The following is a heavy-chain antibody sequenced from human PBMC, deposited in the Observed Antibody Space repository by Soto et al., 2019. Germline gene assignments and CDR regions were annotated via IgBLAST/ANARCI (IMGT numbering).Heavy chain of an antibody. D-gene: IGHD3-10*01. V-gene: IGHV5-10-1*01. J-gene: IGHJ6*02. CDR1: GYNFMKYW. CDR2: IDPTDSDT. Sequence: GESLKISCKGFGYNFMKYWIIWVRQMPGKGLEWMGRIDPTDSDTNYSPSFQGHVTISVDKSITTAFLQWSSLQASDTAIYYCARLFLTMPSPFNDMAFWGQGTTVPVSS. CDR3: ARLFLTMPSPFNDMAF.